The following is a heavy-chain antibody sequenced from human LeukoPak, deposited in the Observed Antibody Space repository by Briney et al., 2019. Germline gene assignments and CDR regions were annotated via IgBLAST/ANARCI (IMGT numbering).Heavy chain of an antibody. Sequence: PGGSLRLSCAASGFTFSTYWMHWVRQAPGKGLVWVSGIHSDGSITNYADSVKGRFTISRDNAKNTLYLQMSSLRAGDTAVYYCAREIAFPGYPLEYWGQGTLVTVSS. V-gene: IGHV3-74*01. D-gene: IGHD3-9*01. CDR2: IHSDGSIT. J-gene: IGHJ4*02. CDR3: AREIAFPGYPLEY. CDR1: GFTFSTYW.